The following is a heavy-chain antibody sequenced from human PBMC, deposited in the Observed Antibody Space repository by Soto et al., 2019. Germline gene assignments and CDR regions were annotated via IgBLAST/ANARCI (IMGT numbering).Heavy chain of an antibody. Sequence: GGSLRLSCAASGFTFSSYAMSWVRQAPGKGLEWVSAISGSGGSTYYADSVKGRFTISRDNSKNTLYLQMNSLRAEDTAVYYCAKDARGGYSYGPTNWFDPWGQGTMVTVYS. V-gene: IGHV3-23*01. D-gene: IGHD5-18*01. CDR2: ISGSGGST. J-gene: IGHJ5*02. CDR1: GFTFSSYA. CDR3: AKDARGGYSYGPTNWFDP.